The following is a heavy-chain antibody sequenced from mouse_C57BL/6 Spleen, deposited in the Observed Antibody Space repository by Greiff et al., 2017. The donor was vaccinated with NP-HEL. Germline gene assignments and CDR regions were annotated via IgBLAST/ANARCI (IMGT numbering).Heavy chain of an antibody. V-gene: IGHV2-6-1*01. J-gene: IGHJ4*01. CDR1: GFSLTSYG. CDR3: ARHSYYYGSSSFPGDY. CDR2: IWSDGST. D-gene: IGHD1-1*01. Sequence: VQLVESGPGLVAPSQSLSITCTVSGFSLTSYGVHWVRQPPGKGLEWLVVIWSDGSTNYNSALKSRLSISKDNSKSQVFLKMNRLQTDDTAMYYCARHSYYYGSSSFPGDYWGQGTSVTVSS.